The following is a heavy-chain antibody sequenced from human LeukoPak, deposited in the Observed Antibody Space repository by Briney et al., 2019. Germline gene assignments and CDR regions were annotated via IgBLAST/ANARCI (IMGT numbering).Heavy chain of an antibody. CDR1: GYTFTSYG. Sequence: ASVKVSCKASGYTFTSYGISWVRQAPGLGLEWMGWINPNTGLTNYAQKFRGRITMTRDTSNSTAYMDLTSLRSDDTAVYYCAKDPLWYGEGNWFDPWGQGTLVTVSS. D-gene: IGHD3-10*01. CDR3: AKDPLWYGEGNWFDP. CDR2: INPNTGLT. V-gene: IGHV1-18*01. J-gene: IGHJ5*02.